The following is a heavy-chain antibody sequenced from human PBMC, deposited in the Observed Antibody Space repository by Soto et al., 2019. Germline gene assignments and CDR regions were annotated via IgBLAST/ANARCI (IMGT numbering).Heavy chain of an antibody. Sequence: GGSLKLSCAASGVTFSSYAMSWVRQAPGKGLEWVSAISGSGGSTYYADSVKGRFTISRDNSKNTLYLQMNSLRAEDTAVYYSAKEDDSSGYYLPGYWGQGTLVTVSS. V-gene: IGHV3-23*01. CDR1: GVTFSSYA. J-gene: IGHJ4*02. CDR2: ISGSGGST. D-gene: IGHD3-22*01. CDR3: AKEDDSSGYYLPGY.